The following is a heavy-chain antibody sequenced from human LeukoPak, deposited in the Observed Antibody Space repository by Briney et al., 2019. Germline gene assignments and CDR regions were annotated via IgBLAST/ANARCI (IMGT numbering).Heavy chain of an antibody. CDR3: AARRQWPRSNWFDP. CDR2: LDPEDGET. Sequence: ASVKVSCKVSGYTLTELSMHWVRQAPGKGLEWMGGLDPEDGETIYAQKFQGRVTMTEDTSTDTAYMELSSLRSEDTAVYYCAARRQWPRSNWFDPWGQGTLVTVSS. J-gene: IGHJ5*02. CDR1: GYTLTELS. V-gene: IGHV1-24*01. D-gene: IGHD6-19*01.